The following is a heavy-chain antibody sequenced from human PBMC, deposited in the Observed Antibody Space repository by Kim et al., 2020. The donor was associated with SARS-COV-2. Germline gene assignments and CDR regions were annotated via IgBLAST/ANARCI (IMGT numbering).Heavy chain of an antibody. CDR2: ISWNSGSI. CDR3: AKAHGAAGTEEGYYFDY. J-gene: IGHJ4*02. CDR1: GFTFGDYA. Sequence: GGSLRLSCAASGFTFGDYAMHWVRQAPGKGLEWVSGISWNSGSIGYADSVKGRFTISRDNAKNSLYLQMNSLRAEDTALYYCAKAHGAAGTEEGYYFDYCGQGTLGTVSS. D-gene: IGHD1-1*01. V-gene: IGHV3-9*01.